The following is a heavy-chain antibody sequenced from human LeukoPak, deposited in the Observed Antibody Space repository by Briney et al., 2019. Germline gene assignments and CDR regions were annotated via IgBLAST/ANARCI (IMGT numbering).Heavy chain of an antibody. CDR1: GGSISSGGYY. D-gene: IGHD3-16*01. V-gene: IGHV4-61*08. CDR3: ARKGVSDLYYFDS. J-gene: IGHJ4*02. Sequence: KSSETLSLTCTVSGGSISSGGYYWSWIRQHPGKGLEWIGYIYYSGSTNYNSSLKSRVTISVDTSKNQISLKLRSVTAADTAVYYCARKGVSDLYYFDSWGQGTLVTVSS. CDR2: IYYSGST.